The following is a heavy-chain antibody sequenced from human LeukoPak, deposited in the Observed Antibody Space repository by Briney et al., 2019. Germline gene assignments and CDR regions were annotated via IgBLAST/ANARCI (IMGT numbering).Heavy chain of an antibody. D-gene: IGHD3-22*01. CDR1: GFTFSSYE. CDR2: ISSSGSTI. CDR3: ASSSGYYLAFDY. Sequence: GGSLRLSCAASGFTFSSYEMNWVRQAPGKGLEWVSYISSSGSTIYYAASVKGRFTISRDNAKNSLYLQMNSLRAEDTAVYYCASSSGYYLAFDYWGQGTLVTVSS. J-gene: IGHJ4*02. V-gene: IGHV3-48*03.